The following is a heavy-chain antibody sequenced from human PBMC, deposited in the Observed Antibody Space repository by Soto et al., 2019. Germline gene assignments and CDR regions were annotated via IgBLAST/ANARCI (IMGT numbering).Heavy chain of an antibody. CDR3: ARPSLGDAFDI. D-gene: IGHD3-16*01. V-gene: IGHV1-46*03. CDR1: GYTFTSYY. CDR2: INPSGGST. J-gene: IGHJ3*02. Sequence: QVQLVQSGAEVKKPGASVKVSCKASGYTFTSYYMHWVRQAPGQGLEWMGIINPSGGSTSYAQKVQGRVTMTRDTSTSTVYMELSSLRSEDTAVYYCARPSLGDAFDIWGQGTMVTVSS.